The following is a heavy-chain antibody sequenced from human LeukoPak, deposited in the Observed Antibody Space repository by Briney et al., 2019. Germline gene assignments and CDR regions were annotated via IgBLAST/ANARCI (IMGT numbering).Heavy chain of an antibody. V-gene: IGHV3-74*01. CDR2: INSDGSST. D-gene: IGHD3-3*01. CDR3: ARERFWSGYYYYGMDV. Sequence: PGGSLRLSCAASGFTFSSYWMHWVRQAPGKGLVWVSRINSDGSSTSYADSVKGRFTISRDNAKNTLYLQMNSLRAEDTAVYYCARERFWSGYYYYGMDVWGQGTTVTVFS. J-gene: IGHJ6*02. CDR1: GFTFSSYW.